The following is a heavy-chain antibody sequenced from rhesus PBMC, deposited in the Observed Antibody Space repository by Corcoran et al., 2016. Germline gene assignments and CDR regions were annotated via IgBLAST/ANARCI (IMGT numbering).Heavy chain of an antibody. Sequence: QVTLKESGPALVKPTQTLTLTCTFSGFSLSTSGMGVGWIRQPPRKALEWLASIYWAVDTYYSTSLKIRLTLSKDTFKYQVLLTMTNMDPVDTATSYCAQVDYYDSGYYTDNSLDVWGRGVLVTVSS. CDR3: AQVDYYDSGYYTDNSLDV. D-gene: IGHD3-28*01. J-gene: IGHJ5-2*02. V-gene: IGHV2S1*01. CDR1: GFSLSTSGMG. CDR2: IYWAVDT.